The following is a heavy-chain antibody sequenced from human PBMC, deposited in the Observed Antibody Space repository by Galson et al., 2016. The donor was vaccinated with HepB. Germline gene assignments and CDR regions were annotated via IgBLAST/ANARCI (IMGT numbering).Heavy chain of an antibody. Sequence: LSLTCVISDGSITSNNWWSWVRQPPGKGLEWIGEIYYTGYTNYNPSLVSRVTISAEKSKNQFSLNVTSVTAADTAVYYCARGQYNPYYFDYWGQGTLVTVSS. V-gene: IGHV4-4*02. CDR1: DGSITSNNW. CDR3: ARGQYNPYYFDY. D-gene: IGHD5-24*01. CDR2: IYYTGYT. J-gene: IGHJ4*02.